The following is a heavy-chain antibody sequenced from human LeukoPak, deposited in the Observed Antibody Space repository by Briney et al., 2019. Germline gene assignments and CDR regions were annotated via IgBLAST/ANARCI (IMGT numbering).Heavy chain of an antibody. CDR3: ARATHIPYDSSGYYY. CDR2: IYYSGST. V-gene: IGHV4-61*01. CDR1: GGSVSSGSYY. D-gene: IGHD3-22*01. J-gene: IGHJ4*02. Sequence: SQTLSLTCTVSGGSVSSGSYYWSWIRRPPGKGLEWVGYIYYSGSTNYDPSLRSRVTISVDTSKNQFSLKLSSVTAADTAVYYCARATHIPYDSSGYYYWGQGTLVTVSS.